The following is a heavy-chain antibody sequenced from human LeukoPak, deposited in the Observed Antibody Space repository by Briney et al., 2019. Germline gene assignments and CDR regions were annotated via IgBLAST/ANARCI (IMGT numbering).Heavy chain of an antibody. J-gene: IGHJ6*02. Sequence: SGTLSLTCTVSGGSISTYYWNWVRQPPGKGLEWIGHIYKSGNTDYSPSLKSRVSMSVDTSRNQFSLNLTSVTAADTAIYYCARVRFAGPLYCYYGMDVWGQGITVTVSS. D-gene: IGHD3-10*01. CDR1: GGSISTYY. V-gene: IGHV4-59*01. CDR3: ARVRFAGPLYCYYGMDV. CDR2: IYKSGNT.